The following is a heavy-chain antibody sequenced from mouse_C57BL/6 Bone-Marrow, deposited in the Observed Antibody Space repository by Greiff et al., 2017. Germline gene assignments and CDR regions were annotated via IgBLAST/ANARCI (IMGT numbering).Heavy chain of an antibody. V-gene: IGHV1-43*01. CDR3: ARWSCGESDY. Sequence: EVQLQQSGPELVQPGASVKISCKASGYSFTGYYMHWVKQSSEKSLEWIGEINPSTGGTSYNQKFKGKATLTVDKSSSTAYMQYKSLSSEDSAVYYCARWSCGESDYWGQGTTLTVSS. CDR2: INPSTGGT. J-gene: IGHJ2*01. CDR1: GYSFTGYY.